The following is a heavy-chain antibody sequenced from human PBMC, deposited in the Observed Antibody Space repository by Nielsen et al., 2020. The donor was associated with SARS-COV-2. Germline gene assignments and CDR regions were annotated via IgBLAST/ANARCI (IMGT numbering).Heavy chain of an antibody. CDR2: ISYDGSNK. D-gene: IGHD2-2*01. V-gene: IGHV3-30-3*01. J-gene: IGHJ5*02. CDR3: ARPDCSSTSCYWGNWFDP. CDR1: GFTFSSYA. Sequence: GESLKISCAASGFTFSSYAMHWVRQAPGKGLEWVAVISYDGSNKYYADSVKGRFTISSDNSKNTLYLQMNSLRAEDTAVYYCARPDCSSTSCYWGNWFDPWGQGTLVTVSS.